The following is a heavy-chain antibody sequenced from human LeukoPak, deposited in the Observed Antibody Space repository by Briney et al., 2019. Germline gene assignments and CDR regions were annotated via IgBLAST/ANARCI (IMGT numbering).Heavy chain of an antibody. Sequence: PGGSLRLSCAASGFTFSDYSMNWVRQAPGKGLEGISYIGISRGNTKYADSVKGRFTISGDKAKNSLYLQMNSLRVEDTAVYYCARDYKYAFDNWGQGTLVTVSS. V-gene: IGHV3-48*01. CDR3: ARDYKYAFDN. CDR1: GFTFSDYS. CDR2: IGISRGNT. J-gene: IGHJ4*02. D-gene: IGHD5-24*01.